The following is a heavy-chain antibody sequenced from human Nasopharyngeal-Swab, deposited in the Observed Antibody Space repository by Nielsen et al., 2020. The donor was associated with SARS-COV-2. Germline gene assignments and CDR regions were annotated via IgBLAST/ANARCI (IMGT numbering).Heavy chain of an antibody. J-gene: IGHJ5*02. CDR3: ARARVVVPAANNWFDP. CDR1: GGSISSGGYY. Sequence: SETLSLTCTVSGGSISSGGYYWSWIRQHPGKGLEWIGYIYYSGSTYYNPSLKSRVTISVDTSKNQFSLKLSSVTAADTAVYYCARARVVVPAANNWFDPWGQGTLVTAPQ. CDR2: IYYSGST. V-gene: IGHV4-31*03. D-gene: IGHD2-2*01.